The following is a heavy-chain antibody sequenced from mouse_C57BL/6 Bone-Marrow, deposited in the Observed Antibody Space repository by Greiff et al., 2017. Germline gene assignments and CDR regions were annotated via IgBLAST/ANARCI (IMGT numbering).Heavy chain of an antibody. CDR3: ASIYPFYAMDY. D-gene: IGHD1-1*01. Sequence: VQVVESGAELARPGASVKLSCKASGYTFTSYGISWVKQRTGQGLEWIGEIYPRSGNTYYNEKFKGKATLTADKSSSTAYMELSSLTSEDSAVYIFASIYPFYAMDYWGQGTAATVTS. CDR1: GYTFTSYG. V-gene: IGHV1-81*01. CDR2: IYPRSGNT. J-gene: IGHJ4*01.